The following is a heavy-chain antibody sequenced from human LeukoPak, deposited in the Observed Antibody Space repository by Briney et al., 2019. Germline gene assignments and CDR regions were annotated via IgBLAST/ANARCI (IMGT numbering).Heavy chain of an antibody. V-gene: IGHV3-7*04. CDR2: IKEDGSKQ. Sequence: GGALRLSCAASGFTFSSFWMSWVRQAPGKGLEWVAHIKEDGSKQRYVDSVKGRFTISRDNAKNSVYLQMNSLRAEDTAVYYCARVVTWFDPWGQGSLVTVSS. CDR3: ARVVTWFDP. J-gene: IGHJ5*02. CDR1: GFTFSSFW.